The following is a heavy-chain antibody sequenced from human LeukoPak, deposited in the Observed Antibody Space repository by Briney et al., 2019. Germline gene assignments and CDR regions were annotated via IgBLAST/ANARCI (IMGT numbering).Heavy chain of an antibody. V-gene: IGHV2-5*01. D-gene: IGHD3-16*02. CDR3: AHSGYDYVWGSYRSRWFDP. Sequence: ESGPTLANPTQTLTLTCTFSGFSLSTSGVGVGWIRQPPGKALEWLALIYWNDDKRYSPSLKSRLTITKDTSKNQVVLTMTNMDPVDTATYYCAHSGYDYVWGSYRSRWFDPWGQGTLVTVSS. J-gene: IGHJ5*02. CDR1: GFSLSTSGVG. CDR2: IYWNDDK.